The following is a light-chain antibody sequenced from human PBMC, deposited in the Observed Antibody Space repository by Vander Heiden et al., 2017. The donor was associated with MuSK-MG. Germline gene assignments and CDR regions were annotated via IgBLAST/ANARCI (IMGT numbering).Light chain of an antibody. V-gene: IGKV2D-29*01. CDR3: MQGLQVPYT. CDR1: QSLLQSDGKTY. CDR2: DVF. Sequence: DIVMTQTPLSLSVTPGQPASISCDSSQSLLQSDGKTYLYWYLQKPGQPPQLLIHDVFNRLSGVPDRFSGSGSGTDFTLRISRVEAEDVGVYYCMQGLQVPYTFGQGTKLEI. J-gene: IGKJ2*01.